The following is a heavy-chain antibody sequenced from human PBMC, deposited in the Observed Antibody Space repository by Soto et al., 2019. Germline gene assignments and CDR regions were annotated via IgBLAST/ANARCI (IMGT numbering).Heavy chain of an antibody. Sequence: ASVKVSCKASGYTFTGYAMHWVRQATGQGLEWMGWMNPNSGNTGYAQKFQGRVTMTRNTSISTAYMELSSLRSEDTAVYYCARLSTLFDPWGQGTLVTVSS. CDR3: ARLSTLFDP. V-gene: IGHV1-8*02. CDR2: MNPNSGNT. CDR1: GYTFTGYA. J-gene: IGHJ5*02. D-gene: IGHD3-16*02.